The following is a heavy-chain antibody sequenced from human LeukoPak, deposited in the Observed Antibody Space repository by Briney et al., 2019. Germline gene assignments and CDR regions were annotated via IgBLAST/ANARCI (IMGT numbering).Heavy chain of an antibody. CDR1: GGTFISYA. CDR2: IIPLFGTA. V-gene: IGHV1-69*05. J-gene: IGHJ4*02. Sequence: ASVKVSCKASGGTFISYAISWVRQAPGQGIEWMGGIIPLFGTANYAQKFQGRLTITTDESTSTAYMELSSLRSEDTAVYYCARGFHYDSSGYYYFYWGQGTLVTVSS. CDR3: ARGFHYDSSGYYYFY. D-gene: IGHD3-22*01.